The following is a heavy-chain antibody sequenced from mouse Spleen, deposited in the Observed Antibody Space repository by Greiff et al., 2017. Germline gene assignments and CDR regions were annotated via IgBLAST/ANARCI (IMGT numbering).Heavy chain of an antibody. D-gene: IGHD2-10*01. V-gene: IGHV5-6*01. CDR1: GFTFSSYG. J-gene: IGHJ2*01. Sequence: EVKLVESGGDLVKPGGSLKLSCAASGFTFSSYGMSWVRQTPDKRLEWVATISSGGSYTYYPDSVKGRFTISRDNAKNTLYLQMSSLKSEDTAMYYCARHAYYVDYWGQGTTLTVSS. CDR3: ARHAYYVDY. CDR2: ISSGGSYT.